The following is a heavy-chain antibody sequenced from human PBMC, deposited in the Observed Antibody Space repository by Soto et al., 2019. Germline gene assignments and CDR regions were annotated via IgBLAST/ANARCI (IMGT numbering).Heavy chain of an antibody. V-gene: IGHV1-8*01. D-gene: IGHD3-9*01. J-gene: IGHJ4*02. CDR3: ARGSKYYDILTGSPVDY. Sequence: ASVKVSCKASGYTFTSYDINWVRQATGQGLEWMGWMNPNSGNTGYAQKFQGRVTMTRNTSISTAYMELSSLRSEDTAVYYCARGSKYYDILTGSPVDYWGQGTLVTVSS. CDR1: GYTFTSYD. CDR2: MNPNSGNT.